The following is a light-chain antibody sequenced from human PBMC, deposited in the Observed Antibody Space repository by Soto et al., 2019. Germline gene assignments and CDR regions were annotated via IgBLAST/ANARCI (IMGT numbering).Light chain of an antibody. CDR1: QSVLYSSNNKNY. CDR2: WAS. CDR3: QQYYSTPNT. J-gene: IGKJ4*01. V-gene: IGKV4-1*01. Sequence: DIVMTQSPDSLAVSLGERATINCKSSQSVLYSSNNKNYLAWYQQKPGQPPKLLIYWASTRESGVPDRFSGSGSGTDFTLTISSLQAEDVAVYYCQQYYSTPNTFCGGTKVEIK.